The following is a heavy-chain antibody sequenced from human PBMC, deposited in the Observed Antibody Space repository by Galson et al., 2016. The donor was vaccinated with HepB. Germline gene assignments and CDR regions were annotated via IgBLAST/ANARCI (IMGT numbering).Heavy chain of an antibody. CDR2: ISSSGNTI. V-gene: IGHV3-48*03. CDR1: GFTFSSYE. CDR3: ALVSRFRLWVY. J-gene: IGHJ4*02. Sequence: SLRLSCAASGFTFSSYEMNWVRQAPGKGLEWVSYISSSGNTIYYADSVKGRSTISRDNAKNSLYLQMNSLRAEDTAVYYCALVSRFRLWVYWGQGTLVTASS. D-gene: IGHD2-8*02.